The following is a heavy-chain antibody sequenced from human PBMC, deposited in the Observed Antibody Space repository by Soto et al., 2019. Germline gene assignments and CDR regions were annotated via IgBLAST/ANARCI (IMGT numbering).Heavy chain of an antibody. D-gene: IGHD3-10*01. J-gene: IGHJ4*02. CDR3: ARGLSVLWFGDPARY. CDR2: ISSSGSTI. V-gene: IGHV3-11*01. Sequence: PGGSLRLSCAASGLTFSDYYMSWIRQATGKGLEWVSYISSSGSTIYYADSVKGRFTISRDNAKNSLYLQMNSLRAEDTVVYYCARGLSVLWFGDPARYWGQGTLVTVSS. CDR1: GLTFSDYY.